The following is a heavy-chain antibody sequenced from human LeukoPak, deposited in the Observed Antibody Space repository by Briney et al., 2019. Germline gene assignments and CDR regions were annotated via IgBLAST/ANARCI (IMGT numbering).Heavy chain of an antibody. J-gene: IGHJ3*02. CDR3: ARHYDILTGYPDAFDI. V-gene: IGHV3-66*04. CDR2: IYSGGST. Sequence: PGGSLRLSCAASGFTVSSNYMSWVRQAPGKGLEWVSVIYSGGSTYYADSVKGRFTISRDNAKNSLYLQMNSLRAEDTAVYYCARHYDILTGYPDAFDIWGQGTMVTVSS. CDR1: GFTVSSNY. D-gene: IGHD3-9*01.